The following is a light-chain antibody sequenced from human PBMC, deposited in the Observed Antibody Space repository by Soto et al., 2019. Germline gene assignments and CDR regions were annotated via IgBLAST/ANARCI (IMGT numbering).Light chain of an antibody. Sequence: EIVLTQSPGTLSLSPGERATLSCRASQSVSRSFLAWYQQKPGQAPRLLIFGASTRATGTPHRFSGSGSGTDFTLTISALESEDVAVYYCQHYGRSPSFGQGTKLEIK. CDR3: QHYGRSPS. CDR1: QSVSRSF. J-gene: IGKJ1*01. V-gene: IGKV3-20*01. CDR2: GAS.